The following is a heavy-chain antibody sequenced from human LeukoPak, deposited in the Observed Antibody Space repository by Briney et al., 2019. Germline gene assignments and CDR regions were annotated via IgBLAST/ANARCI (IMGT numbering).Heavy chain of an antibody. D-gene: IGHD2-2*01. CDR2: IYYSGST. Sequence: SETLSLTCTVSGGSISSSSYYWGWIRQPPGKGLEWIGSIYYSGSTYYNPSLKSRVTISVETSKNQFSLKLSSVTAADTAVYYWARAVGPAEKAYWYFDLWGRGTLVTVSS. V-gene: IGHV4-39*07. CDR3: ARAVGPAEKAYWYFDL. CDR1: GGSISSSSYY. J-gene: IGHJ2*01.